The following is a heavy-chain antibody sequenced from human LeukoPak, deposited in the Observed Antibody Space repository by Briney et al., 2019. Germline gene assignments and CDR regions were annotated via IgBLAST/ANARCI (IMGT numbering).Heavy chain of an antibody. CDR1: GFTLSNYW. V-gene: IGHV3-7*01. J-gene: IGHJ2*01. Sequence: GGSLRLPCTASGFTLSNYWMTWVRQAPGKGLEWVAKIEKDGSATYYVDSMKGRFTVSRDNAANSLYLQMSNLGVEDTALYSCARAGVTNQLGETYWYFDLWGRGILVTVSS. CDR3: ARAGVTNQLGETYWYFDL. D-gene: IGHD1-1*01. CDR2: IEKDGSAT.